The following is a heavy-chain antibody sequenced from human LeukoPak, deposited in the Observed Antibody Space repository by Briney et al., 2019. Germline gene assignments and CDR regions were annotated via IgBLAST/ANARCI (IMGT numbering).Heavy chain of an antibody. J-gene: IGHJ3*02. Sequence: SETLSLTCTVSGDSISSGDYYWSWIRQPAGKGLEWIGRISSSGSTNYNPSLKSRVAMSVDTSKNQFSLKLSSVTAADTAVYYCARDTYYYNSDTSWSDVFDIWGQGTMVTVSS. D-gene: IGHD3-22*01. CDR3: ARDTYYYNSDTSWSDVFDI. V-gene: IGHV4-61*02. CDR2: ISSSGST. CDR1: GDSISSGDYY.